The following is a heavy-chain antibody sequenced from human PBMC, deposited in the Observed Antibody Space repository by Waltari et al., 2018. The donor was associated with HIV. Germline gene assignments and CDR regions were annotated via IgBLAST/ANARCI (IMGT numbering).Heavy chain of an antibody. J-gene: IGHJ3*02. CDR3: AKDFHSSGYYFASAFDT. D-gene: IGHD3-22*01. CDR1: GVTFRDEA. CDR2: IRSDVDHA. Sequence: QVQLAESGGGMVQPGGSLRLSRIAPGVTFRDEAMYWVRLAPGKGPEWLAFIRSDVDHAYYSESVKGRFTISRDKSKNTLYLQMDRLRPEDTSVYFCAKDFHSSGYYFASAFDTRGQGTVVTVSS. V-gene: IGHV3-30*02.